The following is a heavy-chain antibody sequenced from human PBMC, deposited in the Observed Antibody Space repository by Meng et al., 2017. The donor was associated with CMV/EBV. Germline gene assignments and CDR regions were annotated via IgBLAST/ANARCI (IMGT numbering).Heavy chain of an antibody. Sequence: KASGYTFTGYYMHWVRQAPGQGLEWMGWINPNSGGTNYAQKFQGRVTMTRDTSISTAYMELSRLRSDDTAVYYCARGPAALGENWFDPWGQGTLVTV. J-gene: IGHJ5*02. CDR3: ARGPAALGENWFDP. V-gene: IGHV1-2*02. D-gene: IGHD2-2*01. CDR2: INPNSGGT. CDR1: GYTFTGYY.